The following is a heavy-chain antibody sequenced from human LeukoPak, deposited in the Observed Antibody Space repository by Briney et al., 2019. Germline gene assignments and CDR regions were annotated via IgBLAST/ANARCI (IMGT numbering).Heavy chain of an antibody. CDR3: AELGITMIGGV. CDR1: GFTSSSYE. D-gene: IGHD3-10*02. J-gene: IGHJ6*04. CDR2: ISSSGSTI. Sequence: GGPLSLSCAASGFTSSSYEMNWVRQPPGKGLGWVPYISSSGSTIYYADSVKGRFTISRDNAKNSLYLQMNSLRAEDTAVYYCAELGITMIGGVWGKGTTVTISS. V-gene: IGHV3-48*03.